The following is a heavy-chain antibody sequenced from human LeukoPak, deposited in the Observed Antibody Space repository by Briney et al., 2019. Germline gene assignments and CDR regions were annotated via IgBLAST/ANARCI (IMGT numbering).Heavy chain of an antibody. Sequence: GGSLRLSCAASGFTFSSYAMSWVRQAPGKGLEWVSSVSGSGGYTYYAGSVKGRFTISRDNSKNTLYLQMNSLRAEDTAVYYCAKGSGRYGSGSFSDSWGQGTLVTVSS. J-gene: IGHJ5*01. CDR3: AKGSGRYGSGSFSDS. V-gene: IGHV3-23*01. CDR2: VSGSGGYT. CDR1: GFTFSSYA. D-gene: IGHD3-10*01.